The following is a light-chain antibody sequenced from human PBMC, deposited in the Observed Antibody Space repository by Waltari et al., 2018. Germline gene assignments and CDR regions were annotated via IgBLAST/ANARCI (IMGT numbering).Light chain of an antibody. CDR3: QQYNSYSWT. Sequence: DIQMTQSPSTLSASVGDRVTITCRASQSISSWLAWYQQKPGKARKLLIYKASSLESGVPSRFSGSGSGTEFTLTIRSLQPDDFATYYCQQYNSYSWTFGQGTKVEIK. CDR2: KAS. CDR1: QSISSW. J-gene: IGKJ1*01. V-gene: IGKV1-5*03.